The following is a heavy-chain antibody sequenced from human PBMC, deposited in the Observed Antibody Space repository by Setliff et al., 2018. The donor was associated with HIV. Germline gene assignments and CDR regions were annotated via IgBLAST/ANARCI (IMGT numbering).Heavy chain of an antibody. CDR2: VIPIFTKA. Sequence: SVKVSCKASGGTFSSYAISWVRQAPGQGLEWMGGVIPIFTKANYAQKFQCRVTMTEDTSTDTAYMEMSGLRSEDTAMYYCARDSLEGPTVTKGLDKWGQGTRGTVSS. V-gene: IGHV1-69*06. D-gene: IGHD4-17*01. J-gene: IGHJ4*02. CDR3: ARDSLEGPTVTKGLDK. CDR1: GGTFSSYA.